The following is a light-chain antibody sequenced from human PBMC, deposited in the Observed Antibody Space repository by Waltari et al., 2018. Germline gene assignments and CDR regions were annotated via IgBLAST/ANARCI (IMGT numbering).Light chain of an antibody. CDR2: EAS. J-gene: IGKJ1*01. CDR1: QGVSTY. Sequence: IQLTQSPSSLSASVGDTITITCRASQGVSTYLAWLQQKPGRAPKVLIFEASTLQSGVPSRFSGRGSGTDVTLTISSLQPEDFATYYCQQFHDYPWTFGQGTKVEIK. CDR3: QQFHDYPWT. V-gene: IGKV1-9*01.